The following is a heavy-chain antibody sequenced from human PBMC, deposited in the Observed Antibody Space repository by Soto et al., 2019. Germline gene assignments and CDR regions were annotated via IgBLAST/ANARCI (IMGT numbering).Heavy chain of an antibody. Sequence: DVQLLESGGGLVQPEGSLRLSCAASGFTFSSYAMGWVRQGPGKGLEWVAVVSIGGSTHYADSVRGRFTISRDNSRNTLPLQMISLPAEDTAVYFCAKRRGAGGNFASWGQEPWSPSP. V-gene: IGHV3-23*01. J-gene: IGHJ4*01. D-gene: IGHD1-26*01. CDR1: GFTFSSYA. CDR3: AKRRGAGGNFAS. CDR2: VSIGGST.